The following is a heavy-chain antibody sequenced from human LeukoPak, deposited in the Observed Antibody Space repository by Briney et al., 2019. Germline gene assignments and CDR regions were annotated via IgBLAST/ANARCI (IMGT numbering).Heavy chain of an antibody. D-gene: IGHD5-12*01. Sequence: SETLSLTCTVSGGSISSNTHYWGWIRQPPGKGLEWIGSIYYSGSTYYNPSLKSRVTISVDTSKNQFSLKLSSVTAADTAVYYCATLIVATGGDWFDPWGQGTLVTVSS. V-gene: IGHV4-39*07. CDR1: GGSISSNTHY. CDR3: ATLIVATGGDWFDP. J-gene: IGHJ5*02. CDR2: IYYSGST.